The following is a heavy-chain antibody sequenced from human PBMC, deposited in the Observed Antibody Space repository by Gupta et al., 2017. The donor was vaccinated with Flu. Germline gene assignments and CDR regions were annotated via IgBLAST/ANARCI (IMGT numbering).Heavy chain of an antibody. V-gene: IGHV4-39*01. CDR3: ARQPVSGSYRMDV. CDR2: IHHSGRT. Sequence: QLQLQESGPGLVKPSENLSLTCTDSGGSISDSNGFHWGCLRQHPRKGLEWIGGIHHSGRTYYSPSLKIRGTLYVDTHKNQFSLKWRSVTAADTGVYYCARQPVSGSYRMDVWGQGTTVTVYS. D-gene: IGHD3-16*02. J-gene: IGHJ6*02. CDR1: GGSISDSNGFH.